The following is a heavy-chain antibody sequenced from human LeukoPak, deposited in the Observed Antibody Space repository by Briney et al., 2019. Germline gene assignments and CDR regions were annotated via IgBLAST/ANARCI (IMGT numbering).Heavy chain of an antibody. V-gene: IGHV3-64*01. Sequence: GGTLRLSCAASGFTFSSYAMHWVRQAPGKGLEYVSAISSNGGSTYYANSVKGRFTISRDNSKNTLYLQMGSLRAEDMAVYYCARVATYYDFWSGYDYWGQGTLVTVSS. CDR1: GFTFSSYA. J-gene: IGHJ4*02. CDR2: ISSNGGST. CDR3: ARVATYYDFWSGYDY. D-gene: IGHD3-3*01.